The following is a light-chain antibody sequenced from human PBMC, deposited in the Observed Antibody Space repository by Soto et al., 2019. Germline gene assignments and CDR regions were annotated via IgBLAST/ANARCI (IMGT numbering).Light chain of an antibody. V-gene: IGKV1-6*01. J-gene: IGKJ1*01. CDR2: AAS. CDR1: RDIRDD. Sequence: AIKMTQSPSSLSASVGDRVTITCRASRDIRDDLGWYQHKPGRAPQLLISAASRLQSGVPSRFSGSGSGADFTLTITSLQPEDCATYYCLQNFDYPRTFGQGTKVEIK. CDR3: LQNFDYPRT.